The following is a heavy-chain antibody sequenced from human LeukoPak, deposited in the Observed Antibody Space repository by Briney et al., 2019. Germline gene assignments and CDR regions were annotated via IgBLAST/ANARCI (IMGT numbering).Heavy chain of an antibody. D-gene: IGHD6-19*01. CDR2: IKQDGSEK. CDR3: ARDISGWYSGGYFRMDV. V-gene: IGHV3-7*01. CDR1: GFTFSSYW. Sequence: PGGSLRLSCAASGFTFSSYWMSWVRQAPGKGLEWVANIKQDGSEKYYVDSVKGRFTISRGNSKNTLYLQMNSLRAEDTAVYYCARDISGWYSGGYFRMDVWGQGTTVTVSS. J-gene: IGHJ6*02.